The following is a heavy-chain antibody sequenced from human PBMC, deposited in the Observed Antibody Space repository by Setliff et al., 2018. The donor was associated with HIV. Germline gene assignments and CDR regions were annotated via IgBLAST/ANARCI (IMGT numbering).Heavy chain of an antibody. CDR1: GGSFSGYY. D-gene: IGHD3-10*01. V-gene: IGHV4-34*01. CDR2: INHSGST. J-gene: IGHJ5*02. Sequence: PSETLSLTCAVYGGSFSGYYWSWIRQPPGKGLEWIGEINHSGSTKYNPSLQSRVTMSIDTSKNQFSLRLTSVTAADTAVYYCARRIDDSGSFPDKNWFDTWGQGSLVTVSS. CDR3: ARRIDDSGSFPDKNWFDT.